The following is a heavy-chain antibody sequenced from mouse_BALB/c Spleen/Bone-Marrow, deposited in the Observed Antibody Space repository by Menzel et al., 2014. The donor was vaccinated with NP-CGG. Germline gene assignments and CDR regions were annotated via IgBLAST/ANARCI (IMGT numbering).Heavy chain of an antibody. CDR1: GFNIKDTY. Sequence: VQLQQSGAELVQPGASVKLSCTASGFNIKDTYMHWVKQWPEQGLEWIGRIDPANGNTKYDPNFKGKDTIQDDTPSNTAYLQLSSLRSEDSAVCYCALYYDYDVGYWGQGTTLAVSS. D-gene: IGHD2-4*01. CDR3: ALYYDYDVGY. CDR2: IDPANGNT. V-gene: IGHV14-3*02. J-gene: IGHJ2*01.